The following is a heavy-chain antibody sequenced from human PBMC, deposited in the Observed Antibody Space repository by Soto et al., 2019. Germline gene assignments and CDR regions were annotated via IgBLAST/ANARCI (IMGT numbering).Heavy chain of an antibody. V-gene: IGHV1-69*04. CDR2: IIPIIGII. CDR1: GGTFSTYT. J-gene: IGHJ5*02. Sequence: SVKVSCKASGGTFSTYTTTWVRQAPGQGLEWMGRIIPIIGIINYAQKFQGRVTITADKFTGTAYMELTRLRSDDTAVYYCAGDPDSHYNDSYAHSYPWGQGTLVTVSS. CDR3: AGDPDSHYNDSYAHSYP. D-gene: IGHD3-22*01.